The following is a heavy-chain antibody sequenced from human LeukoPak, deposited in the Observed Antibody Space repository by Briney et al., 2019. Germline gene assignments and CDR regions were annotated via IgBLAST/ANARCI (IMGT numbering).Heavy chain of an antibody. CDR2: IYYTANT. J-gene: IGHJ4*02. CDR1: GGSISSSSYY. D-gene: IGHD3-22*01. CDR3: ARRDRYDSSGYFDY. Sequence: SETLSLTCTVSGGSISSSSYYWGWIRQPPGKGLEWIGSIYYTANTYYNSSLKSRVTISVDTSKNQFSLKLSSVTAADSAVYYCARRDRYDSSGYFDYWGQGTLVTVSS. V-gene: IGHV4-39*01.